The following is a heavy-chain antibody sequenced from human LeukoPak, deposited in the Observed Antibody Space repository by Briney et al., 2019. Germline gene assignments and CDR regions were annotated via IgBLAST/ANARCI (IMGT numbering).Heavy chain of an antibody. CDR1: GYTFTSYY. D-gene: IGHD6-6*01. Sequence: ASVKVSCKASGYTFTSYYMHWVRQAPGQGLEWMGIINPRGGSTSYAQKFQGRVTMTTDTSTSTAYMELRSLRSDDTAVYYCARARYSSSTRTDDYWGQGTLVTVSS. CDR3: ARARYSSSTRTDDY. V-gene: IGHV1-46*01. J-gene: IGHJ4*02. CDR2: INPRGGST.